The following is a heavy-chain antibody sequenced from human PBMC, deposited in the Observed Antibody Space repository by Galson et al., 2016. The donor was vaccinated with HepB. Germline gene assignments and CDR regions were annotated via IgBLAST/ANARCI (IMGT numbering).Heavy chain of an antibody. Sequence: SETLSLTCNVSGASISSSFWSWIRQPAGKGLEWIGRFYTSGSSYNPSLRGRVDMSADMSKNQLSLKVTSVSAADTAVYYCARGAAGPQGEAFDMWGQGTMVTVSS. CDR1: GASISSSF. CDR2: FYTSGS. D-gene: IGHD1-26*01. J-gene: IGHJ3*02. CDR3: ARGAAGPQGEAFDM. V-gene: IGHV4-4*07.